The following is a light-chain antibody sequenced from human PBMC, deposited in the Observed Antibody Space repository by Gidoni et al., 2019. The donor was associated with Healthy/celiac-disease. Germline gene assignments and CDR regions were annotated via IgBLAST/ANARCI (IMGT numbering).Light chain of an antibody. J-gene: IGKJ2*01. CDR2: GAS. CDR3: QQYGSSSL. CDR1: QSVSSSY. V-gene: IGKV3-20*01. Sequence: DIVLTQSPGTLSLSPGERATLSCRASQSVSSSYLAWYQQKPGQAPRLLIYGASSRATGIPDRFSGSGSGTDFTLTISRLEPEDFAVYYCQQYGSSSLFXQXTKLEIK.